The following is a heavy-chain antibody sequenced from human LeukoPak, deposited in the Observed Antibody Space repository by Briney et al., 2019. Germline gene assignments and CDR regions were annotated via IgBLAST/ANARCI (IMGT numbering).Heavy chain of an antibody. D-gene: IGHD1-14*01. Sequence: SETLSLTCTVSGGSISSYYWSWIRQPPGKGLEWIGYIYYRGSTNYNPSLKSRVTISVDTSKNQFSLKVSSVTAADTAVYYCARATRSWFDPWGQGTLVTVSS. J-gene: IGHJ5*02. V-gene: IGHV4-59*08. CDR3: ARATRSWFDP. CDR1: GGSISSYY. CDR2: IYYRGST.